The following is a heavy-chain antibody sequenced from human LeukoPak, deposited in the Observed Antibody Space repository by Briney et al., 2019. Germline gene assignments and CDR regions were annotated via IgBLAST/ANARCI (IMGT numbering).Heavy chain of an antibody. D-gene: IGHD2-8*01. CDR2: IYHSGST. Sequence: PSQTLSLTCAVSGGSISSGGYSWSWIRQPPGKGLEWIGYIYHSGSTYYNPSLKSRVTISVDTSKNQFSLKLSSVTAADTAVYYCARDHRGLYDYWGQGTLVTVSS. CDR1: GGSISSGGYS. CDR3: ARDHRGLYDY. V-gene: IGHV4-30-2*05. J-gene: IGHJ4*02.